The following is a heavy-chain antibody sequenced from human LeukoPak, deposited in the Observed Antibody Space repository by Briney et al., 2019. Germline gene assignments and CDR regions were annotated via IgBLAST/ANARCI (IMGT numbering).Heavy chain of an antibody. V-gene: IGHV3-53*01. J-gene: IGHJ6*02. CDR2: IYSGGST. CDR3: ARVGVYSSGWTHYYYYYGMDV. D-gene: IGHD6-19*01. CDR1: GFTFSSNY. Sequence: GGSLRLSCAASGFTFSSNYMSWVRQAPGKGLEWVSVIYSGGSTYYSDSVKGRFTISRDNSKNTLYLQMNSLRAEDTAVYYCARVGVYSSGWTHYYYYYGMDVWGQGTTVTVSS.